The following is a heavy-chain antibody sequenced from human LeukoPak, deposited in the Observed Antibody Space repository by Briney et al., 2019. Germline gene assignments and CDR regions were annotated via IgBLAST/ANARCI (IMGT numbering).Heavy chain of an antibody. J-gene: IGHJ4*02. Sequence: GGSLGLSCAASGFTVSSTYLTWVRQAPGKGLEWLSVTYSGGYTCYADSVKGRFFISRDISENMVYLQMNSLSVEDTAVYFCARGRPAHYFDSWGPGTLVTVS. CDR1: GFTVSSTY. D-gene: IGHD6-6*01. V-gene: IGHV3-66*01. CDR2: TYSGGYT. CDR3: ARGRPAHYFDS.